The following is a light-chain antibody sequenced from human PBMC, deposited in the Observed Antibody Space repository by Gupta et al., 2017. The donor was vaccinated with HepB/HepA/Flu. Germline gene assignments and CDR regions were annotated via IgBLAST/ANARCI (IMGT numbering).Light chain of an antibody. CDR2: DAS. Sequence: EFVLTQSPATLSLSHGERATLSCRASQSVSSYLAWYQQRPGQAPRLLIYDASNRATGIPARFSGSGSGTDFTLTLSSLEPEDFAVYYCQQRSNWPLTFGGGTKVEIK. V-gene: IGKV3-11*01. CDR3: QQRSNWPLT. CDR1: QSVSSY. J-gene: IGKJ4*01.